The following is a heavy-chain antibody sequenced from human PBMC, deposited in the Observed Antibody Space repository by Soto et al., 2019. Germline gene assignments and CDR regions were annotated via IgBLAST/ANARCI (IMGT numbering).Heavy chain of an antibody. J-gene: IGHJ6*02. CDR2: IWYDGSNK. Sequence: GGSLRLSCAASGFPFSSYGMHWVRPAPGKGLEWVAVIWYDGSNKYYADSVKGRFTISRDNSKNTLYLQMNSLRAEDTAVYYCARGTSSSYYYYGMDVWGQGTTVTVSS. CDR3: ARGTSSSYYYYGMDV. CDR1: GFPFSSYG. D-gene: IGHD2-2*01. V-gene: IGHV3-33*01.